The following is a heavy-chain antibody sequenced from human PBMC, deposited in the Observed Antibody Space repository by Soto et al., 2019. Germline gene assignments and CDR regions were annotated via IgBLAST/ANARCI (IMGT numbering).Heavy chain of an antibody. V-gene: IGHV4-59*01. CDR2: IYYSGST. D-gene: IGHD3-9*01. J-gene: IGHJ3*02. Sequence: PSETLSLTCTVSGGSISSYYWSWIRQPPGKGLEWIGYIYYSGSTNYNPSLKSRVTISVDTSKNQFSLKLSSVTAADTAVYYCAGFNILPGPQSLWAFDIWGQRIMVPV. CDR3: AGFNILPGPQSLWAFDI. CDR1: GGSISSYY.